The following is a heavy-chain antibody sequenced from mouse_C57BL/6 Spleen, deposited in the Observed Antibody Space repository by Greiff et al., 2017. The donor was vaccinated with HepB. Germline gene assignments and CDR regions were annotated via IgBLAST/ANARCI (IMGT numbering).Heavy chain of an antibody. D-gene: IGHD2-3*01. CDR2: INPSSGYT. CDR1: GYTFTSYW. CDR3: ARFYDPDRAWFAY. J-gene: IGHJ3*01. Sequence: QVQLQQSGAELAKPGASVKLSCKASGYTFTSYWMHWVKQRPGQGLEWIGYINPSSGYTKYNQKFKDKATLTADKSSSTAYRQLSSLTYEDSAVYYCARFYDPDRAWFAYWGQGTLVTVSA. V-gene: IGHV1-7*01.